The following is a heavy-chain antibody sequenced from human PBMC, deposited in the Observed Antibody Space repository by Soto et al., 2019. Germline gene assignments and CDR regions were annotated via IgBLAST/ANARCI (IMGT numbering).Heavy chain of an antibody. CDR1: GFTFSSYG. CDR2: LWYDGSNK. Sequence: QVQLVESGEGVVQPGRSLRLFCAASGFTFSSYGMHWVRQAPGKGLEWVAVLWYDGSNKYYADSLKGRFAISRDNSKNRLYLQMNSLRAEDTAVYYCARDADSDRYYYYGMDVWVQGTTVTVSS. D-gene: IGHD2-21*02. CDR3: ARDADSDRYYYYGMDV. J-gene: IGHJ6*02. V-gene: IGHV3-33*01.